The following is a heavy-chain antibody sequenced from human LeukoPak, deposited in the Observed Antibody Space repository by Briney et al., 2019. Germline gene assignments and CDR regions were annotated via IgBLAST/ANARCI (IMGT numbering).Heavy chain of an antibody. CDR2: LSSSSSYI. CDR1: GFTFSSYS. D-gene: IGHD1-20*01. Sequence: GGSLRLSCAASGFTFSSYSMNWVRQAPGKGLEGVSSLSSSSSYIYYADSVKGRFTISRDNSKTTLYLQMNSLRAEDTAVYYCARAYSSYNWNPSVMDVWGKGTTVTVSS. J-gene: IGHJ6*03. CDR3: ARAYSSYNWNPSVMDV. V-gene: IGHV3-21*01.